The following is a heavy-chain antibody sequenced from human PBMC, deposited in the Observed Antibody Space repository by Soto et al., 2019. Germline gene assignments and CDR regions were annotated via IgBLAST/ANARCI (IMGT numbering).Heavy chain of an antibody. J-gene: IGHJ6*02. V-gene: IGHV3-11*01. Sequence: GSLRLSCAASGFTFSDYYISWIRQAPGKGLEWVSYISSSGSTIYYADSVKGRFTISRDNAKNSLYLQMNSLRAEDTAVYYCARDRGTMVRGPPDVWGQGTTVTVYS. CDR3: ARDRGTMVRGPPDV. CDR2: ISSSGSTI. CDR1: GFTFSDYY. D-gene: IGHD3-10*01.